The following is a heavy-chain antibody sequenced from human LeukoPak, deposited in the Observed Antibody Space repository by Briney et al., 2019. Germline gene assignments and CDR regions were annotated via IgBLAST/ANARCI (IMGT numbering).Heavy chain of an antibody. J-gene: IGHJ4*02. D-gene: IGHD6-6*01. CDR3: TRGEYSSSSDDY. V-gene: IGHV3-49*03. Sequence: GGSLRLSCTASGFTFGDYAMSWFRQAPGKGLEWVGFIRSKAYGGTKEYAASVKGKFTISRDDSKSIAYLHMNSLKTEDTAVYYCTRGEYSSSSDDYWGQGTLVTVSS. CDR2: IRSKAYGGTK. CDR1: GFTFGDYA.